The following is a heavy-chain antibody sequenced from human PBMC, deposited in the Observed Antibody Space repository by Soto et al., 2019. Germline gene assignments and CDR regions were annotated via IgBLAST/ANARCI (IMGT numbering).Heavy chain of an antibody. CDR2: ISYDGGNK. Sequence: GGSLRLSCAASGFTFSSYGMHWVRQAPGKGLEWVAVISYDGGNKYYADSVKGRFTISRDNSKNTLYLQMNSLRAEDTAVYYCAKGPLYSYGLFDYWGQGTLVTVSS. D-gene: IGHD5-18*01. J-gene: IGHJ4*02. CDR3: AKGPLYSYGLFDY. CDR1: GFTFSSYG. V-gene: IGHV3-30*18.